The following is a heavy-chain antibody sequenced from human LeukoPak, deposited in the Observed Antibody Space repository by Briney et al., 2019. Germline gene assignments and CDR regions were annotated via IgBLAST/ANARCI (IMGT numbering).Heavy chain of an antibody. CDR1: GFTFSSYS. CDR3: ASLARGGNWFDP. J-gene: IGHJ5*02. V-gene: IGHV4-34*01. Sequence: KPGGSLRLSCAASGFTFSSYSMIWVRQPPGKGLEWIGEINHSGGTNYNPSLKSRVTISVDTSKNQFSLKLSSVIAADTAVYYCASLARGGNWFDPWGQGTLVTVSS. CDR2: INHSGGT. D-gene: IGHD6-6*01.